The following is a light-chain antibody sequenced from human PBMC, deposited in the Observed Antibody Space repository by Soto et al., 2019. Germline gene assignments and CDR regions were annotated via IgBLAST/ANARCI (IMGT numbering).Light chain of an antibody. J-gene: IGLJ2*01. Sequence: QSALTQPASVSGSPGQSITISCTGSSSDVGDYDFVSWYQQHPGKAPKLIIYEVSDRPSGVPNRFSGSKSGNTASLTISGLQAEDDAHYYCSSFTSTSTLVVFGGGTKVTVL. CDR2: EVS. CDR1: SSDVGDYDF. CDR3: SSFTSTSTLVV. V-gene: IGLV2-14*01.